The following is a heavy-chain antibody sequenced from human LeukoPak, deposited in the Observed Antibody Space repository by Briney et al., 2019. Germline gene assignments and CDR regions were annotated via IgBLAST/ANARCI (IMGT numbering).Heavy chain of an antibody. V-gene: IGHV3-23*01. D-gene: IGHD3-9*01. Sequence: GGSLRLSCAASGFTFSSYAMSWVRKAPGKGLEWVSAISGSGGSTYYADSVKGRFTISRDNSKNTLYLQMNSLRAEDTAVYYCAKFRYDILTGFFQHWGQGTLVTVSS. CDR1: GFTFSSYA. CDR3: AKFRYDILTGFFQH. CDR2: ISGSGGST. J-gene: IGHJ1*01.